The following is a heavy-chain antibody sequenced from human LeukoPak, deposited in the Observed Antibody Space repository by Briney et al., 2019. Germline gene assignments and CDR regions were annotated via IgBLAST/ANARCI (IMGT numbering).Heavy chain of an antibody. D-gene: IGHD6-13*01. CDR3: AKVLKQPYSSSSRVAYYYYYMDV. J-gene: IGHJ6*03. CDR2: ISYDGSNK. Sequence: PGGSLRLSCAASGFTFSSYGMHWVRQAPGKGLEWVAVISYDGSNKYYADSVKGRFTISRDNSKNTLYLQMNSLRAEDTAVYYCAKVLKQPYSSSSRVAYYYYYMDVWGKGTTVTVSS. CDR1: GFTFSSYG. V-gene: IGHV3-30*18.